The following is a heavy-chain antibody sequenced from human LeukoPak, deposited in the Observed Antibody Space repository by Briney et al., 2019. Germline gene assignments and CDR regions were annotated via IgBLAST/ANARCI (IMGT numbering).Heavy chain of an antibody. J-gene: IGHJ4*02. Sequence: PSETLSLTCTVSGGSISSCHCSWSRLPPGKGLEWIGYIYYSGSTNYNTSLKSRVDISVDTSKNQFSLKLSSVTAADTAVYYCAREDYGDEKFDYWGQGTLVTVSS. V-gene: IGHV4-59*01. CDR1: GGSISSCH. CDR3: AREDYGDEKFDY. CDR2: IYYSGST. D-gene: IGHD4-17*01.